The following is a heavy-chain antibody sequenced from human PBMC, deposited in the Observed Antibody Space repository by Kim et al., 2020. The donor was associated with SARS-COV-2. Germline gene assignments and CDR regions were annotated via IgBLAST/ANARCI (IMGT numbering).Heavy chain of an antibody. CDR3: ATAAVAGTLSWFDP. Sequence: AQKFQGRDTMTEDTSTDTAYMELSSLRSEDTAVYYCATAAVAGTLSWFDPWGQGTLVTVSS. D-gene: IGHD6-19*01. J-gene: IGHJ5*02. V-gene: IGHV1-24*01.